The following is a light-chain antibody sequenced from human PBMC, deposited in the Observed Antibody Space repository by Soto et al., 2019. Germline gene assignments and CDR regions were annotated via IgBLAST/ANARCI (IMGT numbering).Light chain of an antibody. J-gene: IGKJ1*01. CDR3: QQYHIWPSWT. CDR2: AAS. V-gene: IGKV1-27*01. CDR1: QGISNY. Sequence: DIQITQSPSSLSASVVDKVPITCRANQGISNYLAWYQQKPGKVPKVLIYAASTLQSGVPSRFSGSGSGTDFTLTISGLQSEDFAVYLCQQYHIWPSWTFGQGTKVEIK.